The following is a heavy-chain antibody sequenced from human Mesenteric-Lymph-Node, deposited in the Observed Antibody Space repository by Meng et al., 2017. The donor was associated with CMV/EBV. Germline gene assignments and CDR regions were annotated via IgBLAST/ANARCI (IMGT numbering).Heavy chain of an antibody. CDR3: ARSRGCSSTSCYPDS. CDR1: GFTFSNYG. J-gene: IGHJ4*02. V-gene: IGHV3-23*01. Sequence: GESLKISCAASGFTFSNYGVSWVRQAPGKGLEWVSGISGSGSDKYYADSVKGRFTISRDNSKNTLYLQMNSLRAEDTAVYYCARSRGCSSTSCYPDSWGQGTLVTVSS. D-gene: IGHD2-2*01. CDR2: ISGSGSDK.